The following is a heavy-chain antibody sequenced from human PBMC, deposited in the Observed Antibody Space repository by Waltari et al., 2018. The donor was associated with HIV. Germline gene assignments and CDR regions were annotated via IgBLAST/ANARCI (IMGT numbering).Heavy chain of an antibody. CDR3: ARTYFFDYSDYYSPAFDL. V-gene: IGHV1-2*06. J-gene: IGHJ3*01. CDR1: GYTFASYY. D-gene: IGHD3-22*01. Sequence: QEHLIGSRPGLRMAGASVRVSCLAYGYTFASYYLPWLPQSPGEGLEWLGRISPRSGGTNYVPKFQGRVLMTLNISLNTAYLDLKYLTSGDTAVYFCARTYFFDYSDYYSPAFDLWGQGTTVVVSS. CDR2: ISPRSGGT.